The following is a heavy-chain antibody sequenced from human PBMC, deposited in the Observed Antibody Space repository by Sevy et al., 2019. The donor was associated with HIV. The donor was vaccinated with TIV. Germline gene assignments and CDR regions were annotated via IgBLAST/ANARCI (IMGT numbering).Heavy chain of an antibody. Sequence: GGSLRLSCAASGFTFSSYSMNWVRQAPGKWLEWVSSISGLSNYIYYADSVKGRFTISRDNAKNSLYLQMNSLRAEDTAVYYCARDRCTITSCHEGNWFDPWGQGTLVTVSS. CDR1: GFTFSSYS. V-gene: IGHV3-21*01. D-gene: IGHD2-2*01. J-gene: IGHJ5*02. CDR3: ARDRCTITSCHEGNWFDP. CDR2: ISGLSNYI.